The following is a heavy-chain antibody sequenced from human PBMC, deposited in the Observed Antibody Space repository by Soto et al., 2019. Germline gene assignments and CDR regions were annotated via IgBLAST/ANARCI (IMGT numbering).Heavy chain of an antibody. CDR2: LHYSGTT. J-gene: IGHJ6*02. V-gene: IGHV4-39*01. CDR1: AHSISTSSYY. Sequence: SETLSLTCTVSAHSISTSSYYWGWFRHSPGKGLEWIGSLHYSGTTYYNPSLKSRVTISVDASRNQFSLRAYSVTAADTAVYYCARHDWSRFYGMDVWGQGNTVTVSS. CDR3: ARHDWSRFYGMDV. D-gene: IGHD2-2*01.